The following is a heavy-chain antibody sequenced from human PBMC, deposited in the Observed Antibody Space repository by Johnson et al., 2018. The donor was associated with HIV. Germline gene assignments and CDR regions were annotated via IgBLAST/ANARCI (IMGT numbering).Heavy chain of an antibody. J-gene: IGHJ3*02. CDR3: ARGGSSGWYDAFDI. D-gene: IGHD6-19*01. V-gene: IGHV3-30*02. CDR2: IRYDGSNK. CDR1: GFTFSSYG. Sequence: QVQLVESGGGVVQPGGSLRLSCAASGFTFSSYGMHWVRQAPGKGLEWVAFIRYDGSNKYYADSVKGRFTISRDNSKNTLYLQMNSLRAEDTAVYYCARGGSSGWYDAFDIWGQGTMVTGSS.